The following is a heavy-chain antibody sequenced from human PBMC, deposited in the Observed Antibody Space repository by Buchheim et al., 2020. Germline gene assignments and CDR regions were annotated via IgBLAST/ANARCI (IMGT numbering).Heavy chain of an antibody. D-gene: IGHD2-21*01. CDR1: AYTFTDYY. CDR3: ARGGRIVVVPGGIDEDAFDY. J-gene: IGHJ4*02. CDR2: INPNRGGT. Sequence: QVQLVQSGAEVKKPGASVKVSCKASAYTFTDYYMHWVRQAPGQGLECMGWINPNRGGTKYAQKFQGRVTMTWDTSIRTAYMELSSLTSDDTAVYYCARGGRIVVVPGGIDEDAFDYWGQGTL. V-gene: IGHV1-2*02.